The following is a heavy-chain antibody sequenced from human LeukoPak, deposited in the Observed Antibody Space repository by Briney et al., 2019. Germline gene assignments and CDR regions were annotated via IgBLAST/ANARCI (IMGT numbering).Heavy chain of an antibody. CDR3: ARVRRGYSGSPWGYFDY. V-gene: IGHV1-2*02. D-gene: IGHD5-12*01. CDR2: INPNSGGT. CDR1: GYTFTGYY. J-gene: IGHJ4*02. Sequence: ASVKVSCKASGYTFTGYYMHWVRQAPGQGLEWVGWINPNSGGTNYAQKFQGRVTMTRDTSISTAYMELSRLRSDDTTVYYCARVRRGYSGSPWGYFDYWGQGTLVTVSS.